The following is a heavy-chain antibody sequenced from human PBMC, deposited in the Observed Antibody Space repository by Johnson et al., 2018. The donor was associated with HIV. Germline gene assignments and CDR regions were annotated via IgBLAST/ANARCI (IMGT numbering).Heavy chain of an antibody. CDR3: KGDSGSYHGNDAFDI. V-gene: IGHV3-23*04. CDR2: ISGSGGST. D-gene: IGHD1-26*01. CDR1: GFTFSSYA. J-gene: IGHJ3*02. Sequence: VTLVESGGGLVQPGGSLRLSCAASGFTFSSYAMSWVRQAPGKGLEWVSAISGSGGSTYYADSVKGRFTISRDNAKNSLYLQMNSLRAEDTALYYCKGDSGSYHGNDAFDIWGQGTMVTVSS.